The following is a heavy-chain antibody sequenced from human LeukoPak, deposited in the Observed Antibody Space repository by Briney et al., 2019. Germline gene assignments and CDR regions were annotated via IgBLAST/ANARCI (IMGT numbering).Heavy chain of an antibody. V-gene: IGHV4-59*12. CDR2: IYYSGST. CDR1: GGSFRSYY. CDR3: ARSPPWVPSYMDV. J-gene: IGHJ6*03. Sequence: SETLSLTCTVSGGSFRSYYWSCIGHPPGKAVEGVGYIYYSGSTNYNPSLNSRVTVSLETSNNQFSLKLTSVPAADTAVYYCARSPPWVPSYMDVWGKGTTVTISS. D-gene: IGHD3-10*01.